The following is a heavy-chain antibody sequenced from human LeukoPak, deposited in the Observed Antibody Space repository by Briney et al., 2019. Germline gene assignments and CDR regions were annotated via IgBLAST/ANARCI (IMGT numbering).Heavy chain of an antibody. D-gene: IGHD3-9*01. J-gene: IGHJ4*02. CDR3: AKDVSPYNFDWPDY. Sequence: GGSLRLSCSVSGLIFSNYDMHWVRQAPGKGLEWVAFIRYDGSNKYYADSVKGRFTISRDNSKNTLYLQMNSLRAEDTAVYYCAKDVSPYNFDWPDYWGQGTLVTVSS. V-gene: IGHV3-30*02. CDR2: IRYDGSNK. CDR1: GLIFSNYD.